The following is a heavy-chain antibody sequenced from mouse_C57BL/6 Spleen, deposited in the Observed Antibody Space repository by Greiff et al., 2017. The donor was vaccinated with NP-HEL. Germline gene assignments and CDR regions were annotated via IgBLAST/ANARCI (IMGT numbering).Heavy chain of an antibody. CDR3: ARGDYDGAWFAY. CDR2: IHPNSGST. J-gene: IGHJ3*01. CDR1: GYTFTSYW. D-gene: IGHD2-4*01. Sequence: QVQLQQPGAELVKPGASVKLSCKASGYTFTSYWMHWVKQRPGQGLEWIGMIHPNSGSTNYNEKFNSKATLTVDKSSSTAYMQLSSLTSEDSAVYYCARGDYDGAWFAYWGQGTLVTVSA. V-gene: IGHV1-64*01.